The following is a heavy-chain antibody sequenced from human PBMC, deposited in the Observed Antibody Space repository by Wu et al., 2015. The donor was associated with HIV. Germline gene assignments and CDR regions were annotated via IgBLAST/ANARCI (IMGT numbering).Heavy chain of an antibody. D-gene: IGHD5-18*01. Sequence: VQLVQSGAEMKKPGSSVKVSCKASGGTFSDFGFSWVRQAPGQGLEWMGRLIPMYGAADYAQKFQGRVTITADVSTNTAYMVVNSLTSDDTAVYYCAGGGGRTAMDPFDFWGQGTLVTVSS. CDR2: LIPMYGAA. CDR1: GGTFSDFG. CDR3: AGGGGRTAMDPFDF. V-gene: IGHV1-69*13. J-gene: IGHJ4*02.